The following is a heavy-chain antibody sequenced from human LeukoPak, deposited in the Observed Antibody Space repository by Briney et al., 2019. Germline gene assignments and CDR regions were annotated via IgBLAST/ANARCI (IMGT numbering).Heavy chain of an antibody. Sequence: GGPLRLSCPASGFTFSSYAMSWVRHAPRRGPDWVSAISGSGGSTYYADSVKGRFTISRDNSKNTLYLQMNSLRAEDTAVYYCAKIGSIAAREGIDYWGQGTLVTVSS. CDR3: AKIGSIAAREGIDY. CDR2: ISGSGGST. V-gene: IGHV3-23*01. CDR1: GFTFSSYA. D-gene: IGHD6-6*01. J-gene: IGHJ4*02.